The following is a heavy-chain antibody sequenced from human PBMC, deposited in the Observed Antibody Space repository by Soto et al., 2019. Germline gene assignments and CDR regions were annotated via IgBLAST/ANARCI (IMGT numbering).Heavy chain of an antibody. V-gene: IGHV1-18*01. CDR1: GYTFTSYG. Sequence: ASVKVSCKAYGYTFTSYGISWVRQAPGQGLEWKGWISAYNGNTNYAQKLQGRVTMTTDTSTSTAYMKLRSLRSDDTAVYYFARDPSDIVATRAGGYNWFDPWGQGTLVTVSS. J-gene: IGHJ5*02. D-gene: IGHD5-12*01. CDR3: ARDPSDIVATRAGGYNWFDP. CDR2: ISAYNGNT.